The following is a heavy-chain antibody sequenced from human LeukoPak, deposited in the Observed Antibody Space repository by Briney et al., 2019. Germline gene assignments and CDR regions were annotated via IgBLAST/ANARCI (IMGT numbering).Heavy chain of an antibody. CDR1: GFTFSSYA. J-gene: IGHJ4*02. CDR2: ISSDGQST. D-gene: IGHD2-2*02. CDR3: AKTDCSSSSCYTVNY. Sequence: GGSLRLSCAASGFTFSSYAMSWVRQAPGKGLEFVSVISSDGQSTYYASSVKGRFIISRDNSKNTLYLQMGSMRTEDMAMYYCAKTDCSSSSCYTVNYWGQGTLVTVSS. V-gene: IGHV3-64*01.